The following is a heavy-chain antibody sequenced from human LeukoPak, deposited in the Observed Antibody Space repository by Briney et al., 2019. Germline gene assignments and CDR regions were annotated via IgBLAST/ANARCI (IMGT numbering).Heavy chain of an antibody. J-gene: IGHJ5*02. CDR2: INHSGST. CDR1: GFTLSSYW. Sequence: GSLRLSCAASGFTLSSYWMSWVRQPPGKGLEWIGEINHSGSTNYNPSLKSRVTISVDTSKNQFSLKLSSVTAADTAVYYCASGKHDFWSGYATNWFDPWGQGTLVTVSS. D-gene: IGHD3-3*01. CDR3: ASGKHDFWSGYATNWFDP. V-gene: IGHV4-34*01.